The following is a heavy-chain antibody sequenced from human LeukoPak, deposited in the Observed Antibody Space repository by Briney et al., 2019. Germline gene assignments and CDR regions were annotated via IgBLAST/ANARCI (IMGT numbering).Heavy chain of an antibody. D-gene: IGHD2-8*01. CDR1: GFTFSISA. V-gene: IGHV3-20*04. J-gene: IGHJ6*03. CDR3: ARVGRYCTNGVCYLVYYYMDV. CDR2: INWNGGST. Sequence: RPGGSLRLSCAASGFTFSISAMSWVRQAPGKGLEWVSGINWNGGSTGYADSVKGRFTISRDNAKNSLYLQMNSLRAEDTALYYCARVGRYCTNGVCYLVYYYMDVWGKGTTVTVSS.